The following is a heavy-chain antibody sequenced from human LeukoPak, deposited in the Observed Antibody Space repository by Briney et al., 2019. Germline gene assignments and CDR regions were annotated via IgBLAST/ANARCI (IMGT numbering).Heavy chain of an antibody. Sequence: PGGSLKLSCAASGFTFSSYAMSWVRQAPGKGLEWVSAISGSGGSTYYADSVKGRFTISRDNSKNTLYLQMNSLRAEDTAVYYCAKDKGSGYYKHYFDYWGQGTLVTVSS. V-gene: IGHV3-23*01. D-gene: IGHD3-22*01. CDR3: AKDKGSGYYKHYFDY. J-gene: IGHJ4*02. CDR1: GFTFSSYA. CDR2: ISGSGGST.